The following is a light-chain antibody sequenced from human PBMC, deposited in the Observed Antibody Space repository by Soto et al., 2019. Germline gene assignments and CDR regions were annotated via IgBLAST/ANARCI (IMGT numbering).Light chain of an antibody. V-gene: IGKV1-27*01. CDR2: AAS. CDR1: QSIRNY. Sequence: IQMTQSPSSLSASVGDRVTITCRASQSIRNYLAWYQQKPGKVPKLLMYAASTLQSGVPSRFSGSGSGTDFTLTISSLQPEDVATYYCQEYDTAPLTFGGGTKVEIK. J-gene: IGKJ4*01. CDR3: QEYDTAPLT.